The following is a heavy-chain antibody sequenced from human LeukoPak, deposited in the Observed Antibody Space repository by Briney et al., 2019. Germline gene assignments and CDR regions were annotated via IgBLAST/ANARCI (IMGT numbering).Heavy chain of an antibody. CDR2: IYHSGST. CDR3: ASSYYDILTGYSLSAFDI. CDR1: GGSISSGGYS. D-gene: IGHD3-9*01. J-gene: IGHJ3*02. V-gene: IGHV4-30-2*01. Sequence: SETLSLTCAVSGGSISSGGYSWSWIRQPPGKGLEWTGYIYHSGSTYYNPSLKSRVTISVDRSKNQFSLKLSSVTAADTAVYYCASSYYDILTGYSLSAFDIWGQGTMVTVSS.